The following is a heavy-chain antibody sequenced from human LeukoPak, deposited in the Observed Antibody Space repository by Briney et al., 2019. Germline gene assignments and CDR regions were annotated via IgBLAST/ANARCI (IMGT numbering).Heavy chain of an antibody. CDR3: ATVPYCGGDCYTPPEFDY. V-gene: IGHV1-24*01. CDR1: GYTLTELS. CDR2: FDPEDGET. D-gene: IGHD2-21*02. Sequence: ASVKVSYKVSGYTLTELSMHWVRQAPGKGLEWMGGFDPEDGETIYAQKFQGRVTMTEDTSTDTAYMELSSLRSEDTAVYYCATVPYCGGDCYTPPEFDYWGQGTLVTVSS. J-gene: IGHJ4*02.